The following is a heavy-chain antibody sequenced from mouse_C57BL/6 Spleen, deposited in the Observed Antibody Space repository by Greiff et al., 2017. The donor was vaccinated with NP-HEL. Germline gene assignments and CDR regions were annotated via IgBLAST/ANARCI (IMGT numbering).Heavy chain of an antibody. V-gene: IGHV1-64*01. D-gene: IGHD1-1*01. CDR1: GYTFTSYW. J-gene: IGHJ1*03. CDR3: AREDYGSRPWYFDV. CDR2: IHPNSGST. Sequence: VQLQQPGAELVKPGASVKLSCKASGYTFTSYWMHWVKQRPGQGLEWIGMIHPNSGSTNYNEKFKSKATLTVDKSSSTAYMQLSSLTSEDSAVYYCAREDYGSRPWYFDVWGTGTTVTVSS.